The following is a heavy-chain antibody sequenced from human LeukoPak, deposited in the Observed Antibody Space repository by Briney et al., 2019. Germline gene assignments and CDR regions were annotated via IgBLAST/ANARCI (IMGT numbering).Heavy chain of an antibody. CDR3: ASFAGSPPYYFDY. Sequence: SETLSLTCTVSGGSISSSNCYWGWIRQPPGKGLEWIGSIYYSGSTYYNPSLKSRVTISVDTSRNQFSLRLTSVTAADTALYYCASFAGSPPYYFDYWGQGTLVTVSS. V-gene: IGHV4-39*01. CDR1: GGSISSSNCY. CDR2: IYYSGST. D-gene: IGHD1-1*01. J-gene: IGHJ4*02.